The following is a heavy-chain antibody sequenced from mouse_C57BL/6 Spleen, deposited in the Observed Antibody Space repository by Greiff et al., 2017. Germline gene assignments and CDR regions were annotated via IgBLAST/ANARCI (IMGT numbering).Heavy chain of an antibody. V-gene: IGHV1-52*01. Sequence: VKLQQPGAGLVRPGSSVKLSCKASGYTFTSYWMHWVKQRPIQGLEWIGNIDPSDSETHYNQKFKDKATLTVDKSSSTAYMQLSSLTSEDSAVYYCARTGTGTFDYWGQGTTLTVSS. J-gene: IGHJ2*01. CDR2: IDPSDSET. CDR3: ARTGTGTFDY. CDR1: GYTFTSYW. D-gene: IGHD4-1*01.